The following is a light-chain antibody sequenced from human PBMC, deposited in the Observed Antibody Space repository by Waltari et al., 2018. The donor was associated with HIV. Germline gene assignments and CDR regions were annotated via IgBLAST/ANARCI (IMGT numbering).Light chain of an antibody. CDR3: QQYDNFPIT. J-gene: IGKJ5*01. CDR1: QDIREF. V-gene: IGKV1-33*01. Sequence: DIEMTQSPSSLSASVGDRVTITCQASQDIREFLSWFQQKPGRAPKVLIYDASNLESGVPSRFSGSGSGTDFTFTISGLQPEDIATYYCQQYDNFPITFGQGTRLEIK. CDR2: DAS.